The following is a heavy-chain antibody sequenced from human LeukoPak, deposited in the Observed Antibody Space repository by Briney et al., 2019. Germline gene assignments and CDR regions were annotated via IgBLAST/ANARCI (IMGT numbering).Heavy chain of an antibody. J-gene: IGHJ4*02. D-gene: IGHD6-19*01. CDR3: ARESESSGWYDY. CDR1: GFMFHDYA. CDR2: ISGGGGST. V-gene: IGHV3-43*02. Sequence: GGSLRLSCAAPGFMFHDYAIHWVRQAPGQGLKWFSLISGGGGSTFYADSVKGRFTIYRDISKNSLYLQMNSLRSDDTALYYCARESESSGWYDYWGQGTLVTVSS.